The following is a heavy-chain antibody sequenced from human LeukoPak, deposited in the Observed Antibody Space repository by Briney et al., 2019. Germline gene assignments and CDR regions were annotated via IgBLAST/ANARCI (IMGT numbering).Heavy chain of an antibody. CDR1: GFSLSNARMG. CDR3: ARTPYGSFDY. V-gene: IGHV2-26*01. J-gene: IGHJ4*02. Sequence: SGPTLVNPTETLTLTCTVSGFSLSNARMGVSWIRQPPGKALEWLAHIFSNDEKSNSISLKSRLTISKDTSKSQVALTMTNMDPVDTATYYCARTPYGSFDYWGQGTLVTVSS. CDR2: IFSNDEK. D-gene: IGHD1-26*01.